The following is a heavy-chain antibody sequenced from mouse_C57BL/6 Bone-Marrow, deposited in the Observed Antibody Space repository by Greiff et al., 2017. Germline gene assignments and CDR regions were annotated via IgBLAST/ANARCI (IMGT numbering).Heavy chain of an antibody. D-gene: IGHD1-1*01. J-gene: IGHJ2*01. CDR1: GYAFSSYW. Sequence: VQLQQSGAELVKPGASVKISCKASGYAFSSYWMNWVKQRPGKGLEWIGQIYPGDGDTNYNGKFKGKATLTADKSSSTAYMQLSSLTSEDSAVYFCASGDYGSRENYFDYWGQGTTLTDSS. V-gene: IGHV1-80*01. CDR2: IYPGDGDT. CDR3: ASGDYGSRENYFDY.